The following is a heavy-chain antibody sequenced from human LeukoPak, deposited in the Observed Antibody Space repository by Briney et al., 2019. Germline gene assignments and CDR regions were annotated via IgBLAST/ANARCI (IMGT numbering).Heavy chain of an antibody. Sequence: ASVKVSCKASGGTFSSYAIRWVRQAPGQGLEWMGGIIPICGTANYAQQFQGRVTITTDESTSTAYMERSSLRSEDTAVYYCARSVVTAPPDYWGQGTLVTVSS. D-gene: IGHD2-21*02. CDR3: ARSVVTAPPDY. J-gene: IGHJ4*02. CDR1: GGTFSSYA. CDR2: IIPICGTA. V-gene: IGHV1-69*05.